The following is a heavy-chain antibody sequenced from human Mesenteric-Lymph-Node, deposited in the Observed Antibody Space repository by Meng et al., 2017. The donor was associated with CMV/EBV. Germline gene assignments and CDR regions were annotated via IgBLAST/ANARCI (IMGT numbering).Heavy chain of an antibody. CDR1: GYTFTSYY. CDR3: AKDNRRYSSAIYYFDY. D-gene: IGHD6-25*01. Sequence: ASVKVSCKASGYTFTSYYMHWVRQAPGQGLEWMGIINPSGGSTSYAQKFQGRVTMTRDTSTSTVYMELSSLRSEDTAVYYCAKDNRRYSSAIYYFDYWGQGILVTVSS. V-gene: IGHV1-46*01. CDR2: INPSGGST. J-gene: IGHJ4*02.